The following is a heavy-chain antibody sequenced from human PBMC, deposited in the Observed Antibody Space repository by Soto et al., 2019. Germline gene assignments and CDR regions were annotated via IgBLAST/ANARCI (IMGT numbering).Heavy chain of an antibody. CDR2: IYPGDSDT. CDR3: AGHKSEQLDPYCYNGIDV. V-gene: IGHV5-51*01. J-gene: IGHJ6*02. CDR1: GYSFTSYW. D-gene: IGHD6-6*01. Sequence: GESLKISCKGSGYSFTSYWIGWVRQMPGKGLEWMGIIYPGDSDTRYSPSFQGQVTISADKSISTAYLQWSSLKASDTAMYYCAGHKSEQLDPYCYNGIDVWGQGHTVTVS.